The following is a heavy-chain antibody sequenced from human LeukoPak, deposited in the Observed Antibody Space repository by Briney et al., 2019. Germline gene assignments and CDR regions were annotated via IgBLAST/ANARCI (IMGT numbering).Heavy chain of an antibody. V-gene: IGHV3-74*01. CDR2: INSDGTGT. CDR1: GFTFSSYW. D-gene: IGHD3-10*02. CDR3: ARDGLAGCSGSYLKY. J-gene: IGHJ4*02. Sequence: GPLRLSCAASGFTFSSYWMHWVRQAPGKGLVWVSRINSDGTGTNYADAVKGRITVSRDNAKHTRYLQMNSLRAEDTAAYFCARDGLAGCSGSYLKYWGQGTLVTVSS.